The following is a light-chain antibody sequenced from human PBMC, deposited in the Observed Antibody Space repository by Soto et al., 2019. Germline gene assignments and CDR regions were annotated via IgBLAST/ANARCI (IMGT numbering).Light chain of an antibody. CDR2: GAS. Sequence: IQMTQSPSSLSASVGDRVTLTCRASQTIATYLNWYQQKPGQVPEVLIYGASRLHVGVPSRFIGSGYGTDFTLTINNLQPEDFAIYYCQQFYYYPHTFGQGTKLEVK. J-gene: IGKJ2*01. CDR3: QQFYYYPHT. V-gene: IGKV1-39*01. CDR1: QTIATY.